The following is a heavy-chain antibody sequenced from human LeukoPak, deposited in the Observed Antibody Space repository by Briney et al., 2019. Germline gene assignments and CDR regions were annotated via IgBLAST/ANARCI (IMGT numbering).Heavy chain of an antibody. J-gene: IGHJ3*02. CDR2: IYASGST. CDR3: ARDKAIAGRPGAFDI. V-gene: IGHV4-61*02. D-gene: IGHD6-6*01. CDR1: GGSISSGSYY. Sequence: SQTLSLTCTVSGGSISSGSYYWSWVRQPAGKGLEWIGRIYASGSTNYNPSLKSRVTISADTSKNQFSLKLSSVTAADTAVYYCARDKAIAGRPGAFDIWGQGTMVTVSS.